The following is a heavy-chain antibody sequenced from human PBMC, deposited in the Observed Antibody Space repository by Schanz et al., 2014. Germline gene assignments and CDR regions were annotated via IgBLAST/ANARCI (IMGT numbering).Heavy chain of an antibody. J-gene: IGHJ5*02. CDR1: GFNVGNNY. D-gene: IGHD2-8*01. Sequence: VQLVESGGALVQPGGSLRLSCEASGFNVGNNYMSWVRQPPGKGLECISIIYSRGGTFHADSVKGRFTISRDKSKNTLYLEMNSLRAEDTAVYYCASRSVYAPTWGQGILVTVSS. CDR3: ASRSVYAPT. V-gene: IGHV3-66*01. CDR2: IYSRGGT.